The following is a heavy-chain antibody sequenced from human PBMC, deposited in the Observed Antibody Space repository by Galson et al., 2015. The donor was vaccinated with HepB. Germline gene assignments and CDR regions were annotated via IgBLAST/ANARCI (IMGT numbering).Heavy chain of an antibody. Sequence: SLRLSCAASGFTVSRNYMSWVRQAPGKGLEWVSVIYSGGDTYYADSVKGRFTISRDNSKNTLYLQMNSLRAEDTAVYYCASKGTAAPGYYYSYALDVWGQGTTVTVSS. CDR3: ASKGTAAPGYYYSYALDV. CDR1: GFTVSRNY. J-gene: IGHJ6*02. V-gene: IGHV3-53*01. CDR2: IYSGGDT. D-gene: IGHD6-13*01.